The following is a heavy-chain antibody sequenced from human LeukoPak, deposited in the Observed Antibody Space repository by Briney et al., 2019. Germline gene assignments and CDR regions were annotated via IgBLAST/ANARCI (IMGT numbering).Heavy chain of an antibody. V-gene: IGHV3-43*01. J-gene: IGHJ5*01. CDR3: AKDMEDYGGNSFDS. CDR1: GFTFSSYW. CDR2: MSWNGHNT. D-gene: IGHD4-23*01. Sequence: GGSLRLSCAASGFTFSSYWMHWVRQAPGKGLEWVSLMSWNGHNTYYSDSVKGRFTISRDNSKNSIYLEMKDLRIEDTALYYCAKDMEDYGGNSFDSWGEGTLVTVSS.